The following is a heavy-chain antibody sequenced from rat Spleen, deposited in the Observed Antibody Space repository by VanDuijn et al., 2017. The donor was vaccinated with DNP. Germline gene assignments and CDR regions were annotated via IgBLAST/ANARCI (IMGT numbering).Heavy chain of an antibody. V-gene: IGHV2-6*01. CDR2: MSSGGNT. CDR3: ARSDYSDGGFYYGYFDY. Sequence: QVQLKESGPGLVQPSQTLSLTCTVSGFSLTSYSVAWIRQPPAKGLEWVAAMSSGGNTYYNSALKSQLSISRDTSKSQIFLKMNSLHTEDTAMYFCARSDYSDGGFYYGYFDYWGQGVMVTVSS. J-gene: IGHJ2*01. CDR1: GFSLTSYS. D-gene: IGHD1-12*02.